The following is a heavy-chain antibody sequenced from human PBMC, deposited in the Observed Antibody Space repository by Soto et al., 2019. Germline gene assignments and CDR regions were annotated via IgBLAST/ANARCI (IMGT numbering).Heavy chain of an antibody. CDR1: GGTFNSYT. D-gene: IGHD1-26*01. J-gene: IGHJ4*02. Sequence: SVKVSCKAPGGTFNSYTINWVRQAPGRGLEWVGQVVPMYDSVNYAENFQGRVTITADKSTKTAYMELTSLRSEDTALYFCASWRSYSGSYCFDYWGQGTLVTVSS. V-gene: IGHV1-69*06. CDR2: VVPMYDSV. CDR3: ASWRSYSGSYCFDY.